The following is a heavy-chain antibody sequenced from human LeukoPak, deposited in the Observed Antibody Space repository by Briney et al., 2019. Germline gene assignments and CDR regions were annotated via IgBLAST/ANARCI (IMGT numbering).Heavy chain of an antibody. CDR1: GFTFSSYA. V-gene: IGHV3-23*01. CDR3: ARGASGSYYPEPVDY. J-gene: IGHJ4*02. CDR2: ISGSGVTT. Sequence: PGGSLRLSCVASGFTFSSYAMGWVRQAPGKGLEWVSAISGSGVTTHYAGSVKGRFSISRDNSKNTLYLQMNSLRADDTAVYYCARGASGSYYPEPVDYWGQGTLVTVSS. D-gene: IGHD1-26*01.